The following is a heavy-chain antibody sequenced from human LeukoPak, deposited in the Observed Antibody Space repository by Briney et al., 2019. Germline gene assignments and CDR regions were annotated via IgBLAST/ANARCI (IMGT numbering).Heavy chain of an antibody. CDR3: ASQAQLRCSGGSCYGRRDPYYFDY. D-gene: IGHD2-15*01. CDR2: INPTGDRT. V-gene: IGHV1-46*01. J-gene: IGHJ4*02. CDR1: GYTFTSYY. Sequence: ASVKVSCKASGYTFTSYYMHWVRQAPGQGLEWMGLINPTGDRTGYAQKFQGRVTMTRDMSTNTDYLELSSLRSDDTAVYYCASQAQLRCSGGSCYGRRDPYYFDYWGQGTLVTVSS.